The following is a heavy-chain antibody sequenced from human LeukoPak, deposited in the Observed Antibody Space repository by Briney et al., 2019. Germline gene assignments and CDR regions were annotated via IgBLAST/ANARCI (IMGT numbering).Heavy chain of an antibody. CDR2: IDQSGGAM. D-gene: IGHD6-19*01. CDR1: GFTFSNCW. J-gene: IGHJ4*02. V-gene: IGHV3-7*05. CDR3: ARLLGSSSYYDS. Sequence: GGSLGLSCVASGFTFSNCWMTWVRQAPGKGLEWVADIDQSGGAMNYVDSVKGRFTISRDNAKNSLYLQMNSLRAEDAAVYYCARLLGSSSYYDSWGPGALVTVSS.